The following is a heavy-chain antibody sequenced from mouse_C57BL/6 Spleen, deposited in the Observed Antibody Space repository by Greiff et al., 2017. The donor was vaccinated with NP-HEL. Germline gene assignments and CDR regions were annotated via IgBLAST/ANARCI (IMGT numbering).Heavy chain of an antibody. D-gene: IGHD2-5*01. J-gene: IGHJ2*01. V-gene: IGHV1-55*01. Sequence: QVHVKQPGAEFVKPGASVKMSCKASGYTFTSYWITWVKQRPGQGLEWIGDIYPGSGSTNYNEKFKSKATLTVDTSSSTAYMQLSSLTSEDSAVYYCARNYSNSVGYFDYWGQGTTLTVSS. CDR1: GYTFTSYW. CDR2: IYPGSGST. CDR3: ARNYSNSVGYFDY.